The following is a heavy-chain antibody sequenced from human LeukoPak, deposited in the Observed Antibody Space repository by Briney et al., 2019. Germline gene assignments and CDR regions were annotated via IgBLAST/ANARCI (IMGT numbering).Heavy chain of an antibody. Sequence: GGSLRLSCAASGFTFSSYSMNWVRQAPGKGLEWVSSISSSSSYIYYADSVKGRFTISRDNSKNTLYLQMYNLRAEDTAVYYCATHYYDSSGYYYDHAFDIWGQGTMVTVSS. CDR3: ATHYYDSSGYYYDHAFDI. J-gene: IGHJ3*02. V-gene: IGHV3-21*04. CDR1: GFTFSSYS. D-gene: IGHD3-22*01. CDR2: ISSSSSYI.